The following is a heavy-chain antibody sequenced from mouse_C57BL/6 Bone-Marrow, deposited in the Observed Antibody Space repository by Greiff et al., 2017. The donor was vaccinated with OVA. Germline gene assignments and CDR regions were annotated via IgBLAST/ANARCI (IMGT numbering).Heavy chain of an antibody. CDR3: TTNSNCYYYGYFDV. CDR1: GYTFTDYE. CDR2: IDPETGGT. J-gene: IGHJ1*03. Sequence: QVQLKESGAELVRPGASVTLSCKASGYTFTDYEMHWVKQTPVHGLEWIGAIDPETGGTAYNQKFKGKAILTADKSSSTAYMELRSLTSAASAVDYYTTNSNCYYYGYFDVWGTGTTVTVSS. D-gene: IGHD2-5*01. V-gene: IGHV1-15*01.